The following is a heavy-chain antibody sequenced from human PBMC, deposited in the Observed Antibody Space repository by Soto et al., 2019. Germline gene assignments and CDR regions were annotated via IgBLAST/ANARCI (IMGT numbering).Heavy chain of an antibody. CDR2: IIPIFGTA. J-gene: IGHJ4*02. CDR3: ARKRYCSGGSCYPRPVPFDY. CDR1: GGTFSSYA. Sequence: SVKVSCKASGGTFSSYAISWVRQAPGQGLEWMGGIIPIFGTANYAQKFQGRVTITADESTSTAYMELSSLRSEDTAVYYCARKRYCSGGSCYPRPVPFDYWGQGTLVTVSS. D-gene: IGHD2-15*01. V-gene: IGHV1-69*13.